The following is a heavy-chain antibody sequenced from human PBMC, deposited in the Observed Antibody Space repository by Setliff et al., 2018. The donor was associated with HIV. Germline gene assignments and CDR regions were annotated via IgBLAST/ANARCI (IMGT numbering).Heavy chain of an antibody. CDR1: GFTFSDYY. Sequence: PGGSLRLSCAASGFTFSDYYMSWIRQAPGKGLEWVSYISSSGSTIYYADSVKGRFTISRDNAKNSLYLQMNSLRAEDTAVCYCARDPDYYDSSGPDDAFDIWGQGTMVTVSS. CDR3: ARDPDYYDSSGPDDAFDI. D-gene: IGHD3-22*01. CDR2: ISSSGSTI. J-gene: IGHJ3*02. V-gene: IGHV3-11*04.